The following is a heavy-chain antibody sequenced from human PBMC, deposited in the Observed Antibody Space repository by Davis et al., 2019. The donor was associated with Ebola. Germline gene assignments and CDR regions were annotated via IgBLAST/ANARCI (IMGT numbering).Heavy chain of an antibody. CDR3: ARALEEDIVVVVAAIGAFDI. CDR1: GYTFTSYY. V-gene: IGHV1-46*01. Sequence: ASVKVSCKASGYTFTSYYMHWVRQAPGQGLEWMGIINPSGGSTSYAQKFQGRVTMTRDTSTSTVYMELSSLRSEDTAVYYCARALEEDIVVVVAAIGAFDIWGQGTMVTVSS. D-gene: IGHD2-15*01. J-gene: IGHJ3*02. CDR2: INPSGGST.